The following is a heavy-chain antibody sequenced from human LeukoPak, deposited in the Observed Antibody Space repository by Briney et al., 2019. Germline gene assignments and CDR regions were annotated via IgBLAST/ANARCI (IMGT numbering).Heavy chain of an antibody. Sequence: GGSLRLSCATSGFTFNNYPMHWVRQAPGKGLERVAVIGYDGRFKFHSDSVKGRFTISRDDSKNTLYLQMNSLRPEDTAVYYCARDPRKGSPDYFDYWGQGTLVTVST. CDR3: ARDPRKGSPDYFDY. D-gene: IGHD3-10*01. CDR1: GFTFNNYP. J-gene: IGHJ4*02. CDR2: IGYDGRFK. V-gene: IGHV3-30*04.